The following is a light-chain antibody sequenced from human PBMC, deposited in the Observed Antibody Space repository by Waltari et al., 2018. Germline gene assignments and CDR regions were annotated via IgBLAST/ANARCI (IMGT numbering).Light chain of an antibody. V-gene: IGLV2-11*01. CDR2: DAF. CDR1: SNDVGGYNH. Sequence: QSALTQPRSVSGSPGQSVTFSCTGTSNDVGGYNHVSWYQQSPGKAPKLMIYDAFNRPAGVPGRFAGSKSGNTASLTISGLQADDEADYYCCSYAGSYTVLFGGGTKLTVL. J-gene: IGLJ2*01. CDR3: CSYAGSYTVL.